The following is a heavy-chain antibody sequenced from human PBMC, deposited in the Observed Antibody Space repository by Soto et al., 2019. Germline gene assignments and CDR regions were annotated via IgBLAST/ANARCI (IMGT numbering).Heavy chain of an antibody. J-gene: IGHJ2*01. V-gene: IGHV2-5*02. CDR3: AHGSIYDFWSGYPQGYFDL. CDR2: MYWDDDK. Sequence: QNTLKESGPTLVKPTQTLTLTCTFSGFSLSTSGVGVGWSRQPPGKALEWLALMYWDDDKRYSPSLKSRLTITKDTSQNQVVLTMTHMDPVDTATYYCAHGSIYDFWSGYPQGYFDLWGRGTLVTVSS. D-gene: IGHD3-3*01. CDR1: GFSLSTSGVG.